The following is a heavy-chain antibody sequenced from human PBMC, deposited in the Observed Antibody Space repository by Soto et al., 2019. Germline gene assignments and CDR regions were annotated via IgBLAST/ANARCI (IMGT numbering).Heavy chain of an antibody. Sequence: ASVKVSCKASGYTFTGYYMHWVRQAPGQGLEWMGWINPNSGGTNYAQKFQGRVTMTRDTSISTAYMELSRPRSDDTAVYYCARSPSIQLWLPISHFDYWGQGTLVTVSS. CDR3: ARSPSIQLWLPISHFDY. CDR2: INPNSGGT. CDR1: GYTFTGYY. D-gene: IGHD5-18*01. J-gene: IGHJ4*02. V-gene: IGHV1-2*02.